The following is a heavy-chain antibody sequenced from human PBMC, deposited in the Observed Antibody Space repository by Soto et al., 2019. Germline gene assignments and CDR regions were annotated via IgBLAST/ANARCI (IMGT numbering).Heavy chain of an antibody. V-gene: IGHV4-31*02. Sequence: QVQLQESGPGLVKPSQTLSLTCSVSGGSITSGGYSWTWIRHQPGKALEWIGYVFDSGKTYYNPSLKGRLTTSVDTAKNLFSLELRSVTAAGTAVYFCARGSGYYRNFDSWGQGTLVSVSS. CDR3: ARGSGYYRNFDS. D-gene: IGHD3-3*01. J-gene: IGHJ4*02. CDR1: GGSITSGGYS. CDR2: VFDSGKT.